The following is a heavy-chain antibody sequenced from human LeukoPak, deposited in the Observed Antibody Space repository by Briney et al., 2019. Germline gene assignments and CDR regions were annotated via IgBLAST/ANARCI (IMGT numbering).Heavy chain of an antibody. D-gene: IGHD4-17*01. CDR3: ASSTVPHHDAFDI. Sequence: GASVKVSCKASGYTFTNYYIHWVRQAPGQGLEWMGWISAYNGNTNYAQTLQGRITMTTDTSTSTAYMELRSLRSDDTAVYYCASSTVPHHDAFDIWGQGTMVTVSS. CDR2: ISAYNGNT. J-gene: IGHJ3*02. CDR1: GYTFTNYY. V-gene: IGHV1-18*04.